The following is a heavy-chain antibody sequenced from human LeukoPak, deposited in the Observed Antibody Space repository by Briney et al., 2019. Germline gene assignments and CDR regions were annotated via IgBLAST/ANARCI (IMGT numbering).Heavy chain of an antibody. CDR1: GFTFSSYW. V-gene: IGHV3-7*01. D-gene: IGHD3-22*01. Sequence: GGSLRLSCAASGFTFSSYWMSWVRQAPGKGLEWVANIKQDGSEKYYVDSVKGRFTISRDNAKNSLYLQMNSLRAEDTAVYYCARELYYYDSSGYYLGAFDIWGQGTMVTVSS. CDR3: ARELYYYDSSGYYLGAFDI. CDR2: IKQDGSEK. J-gene: IGHJ3*02.